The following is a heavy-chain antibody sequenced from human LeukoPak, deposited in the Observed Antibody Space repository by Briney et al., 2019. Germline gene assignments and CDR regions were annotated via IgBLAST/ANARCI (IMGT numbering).Heavy chain of an antibody. CDR2: IKQDGSEK. V-gene: IGHV3-7*01. J-gene: IGHJ4*02. Sequence: GGSLRLSCAASGFTFSSYWMSWVRQAPGKGLEWVADIKQDGSEKYYVDSVKGRFTISRDNAKNSLYLQMNNLRAEDTAVYYCALTPDYYGSGSFDYWGQGTLVTVSP. D-gene: IGHD3-10*01. CDR1: GFTFSSYW. CDR3: ALTPDYYGSGSFDY.